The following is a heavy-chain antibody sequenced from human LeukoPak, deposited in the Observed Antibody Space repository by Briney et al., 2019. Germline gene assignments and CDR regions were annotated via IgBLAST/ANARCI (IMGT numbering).Heavy chain of an antibody. CDR2: ISISSSTK. J-gene: IGHJ3*02. CDR3: ARDVGEGDAFDI. Sequence: GGSLRLSCAASGFTLRNYNMNWVRQAPGKGLEWVSFISISSSTKYYADSMKGQFTISRDNAKNSLYLQMNSLKAEDTAVYYCARDVGEGDAFDIWGQGTMVTVSS. D-gene: IGHD3-16*01. V-gene: IGHV3-48*01. CDR1: GFTLRNYN.